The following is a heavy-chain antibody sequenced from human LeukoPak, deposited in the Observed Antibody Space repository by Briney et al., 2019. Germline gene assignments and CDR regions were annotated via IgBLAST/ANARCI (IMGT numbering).Heavy chain of an antibody. D-gene: IGHD2-21*02. CDR2: IRNFGET. CDR1: GFTFRNYA. J-gene: IGHJ4*02. V-gene: IGHV3-23*01. CDR3: AQGGHDFNPFYY. Sequence: GGSLRLSCAASGFTFRNYAMAWVRQAPGKGLEWVSSIRNFGETHYADSVRGRFIISRDNSQNTLYLQMNSLRAEDTAVYFCAQGGHDFNPFYYWGQGTLVTVSS.